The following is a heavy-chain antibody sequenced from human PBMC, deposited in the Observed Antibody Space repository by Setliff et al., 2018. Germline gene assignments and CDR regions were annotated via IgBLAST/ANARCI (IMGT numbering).Heavy chain of an antibody. Sequence: AGGSLRLSCAASGFTFSTYAMSWVRQAPGKGLEWLSGISGRGDNTYYVDSVKGRFTISRDNSKETLYLQMNSLRAEDTAIYYCAKDRETPIYWGQGTLVTVSS. D-gene: IGHD1-26*01. CDR1: GFTFSTYA. CDR2: ISGRGDNT. V-gene: IGHV3-23*01. CDR3: AKDRETPIY. J-gene: IGHJ4*02.